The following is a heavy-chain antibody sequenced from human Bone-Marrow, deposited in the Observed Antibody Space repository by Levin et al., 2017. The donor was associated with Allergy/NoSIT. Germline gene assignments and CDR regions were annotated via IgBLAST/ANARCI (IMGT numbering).Heavy chain of an antibody. V-gene: IGHV1-58*01. CDR3: AAVPVGYGTGWEAFDS. CDR1: GFTFTSSA. D-gene: IGHD1-26*01. J-gene: IGHJ3*02. Sequence: CKASGFTFTSSAVQWVRQARGEGCEGIGWIVVGSGNTNYAQKFQERVTITRDMSTSTAYMELSSLRSEDTAVYYCAAVPVGYGTGWEAFDSWGQGTMVTVSS. CDR2: IVVGSGNT.